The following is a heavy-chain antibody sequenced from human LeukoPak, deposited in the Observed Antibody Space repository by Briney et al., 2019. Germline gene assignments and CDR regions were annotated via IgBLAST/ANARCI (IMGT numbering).Heavy chain of an antibody. J-gene: IGHJ4*02. CDR3: ARWDYGSGREYFDY. Sequence: GGSLRLSCAASGFTFSDYYMSWIRQAPGKGLEWVSYISSSSSYTNYADSVKGRFTISRGNAKNSLYLQMNSLRAEDTAVYYCARWDYGSGREYFDYWGQGTLVTVSS. CDR2: ISSSSSYT. CDR1: GFTFSDYY. V-gene: IGHV3-11*03. D-gene: IGHD3-10*01.